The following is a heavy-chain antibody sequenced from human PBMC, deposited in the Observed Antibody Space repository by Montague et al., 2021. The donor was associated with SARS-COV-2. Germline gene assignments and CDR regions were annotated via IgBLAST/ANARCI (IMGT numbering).Heavy chain of an antibody. Sequence: SETLSLTCIVSGESIDRDTYYWGWIRQSPGKGLEWIAEINHSGSSNYNPSLKSRVTISIDTSKSHVSLKVRSLTAADTAVYYCARWRGSNWYSYFDLWGRGSLVTVSS. J-gene: IGHJ2*01. CDR3: ARWRGSNWYSYFDL. D-gene: IGHD6-13*01. CDR2: INHSGSS. V-gene: IGHV4-39*02. CDR1: GESIDRDTYY.